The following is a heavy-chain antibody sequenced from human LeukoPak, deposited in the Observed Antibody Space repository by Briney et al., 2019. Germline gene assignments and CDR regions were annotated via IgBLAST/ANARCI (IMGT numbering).Heavy chain of an antibody. D-gene: IGHD3-10*01. J-gene: IGHJ4*02. CDR2: INHSGST. V-gene: IGHV4-34*01. Sequence: PSETLSLTCAVYGGSFSGYYWSWIRQPPGKGLEWIGEINHSGSTNYNPSLKSRVTISADTSKNQFSLKLSSVTAADTAVYYCASKTYYYGSGSYYRYWGQGTLVTVSS. CDR3: ASKTYYYGSGSYYRY. CDR1: GGSFSGYY.